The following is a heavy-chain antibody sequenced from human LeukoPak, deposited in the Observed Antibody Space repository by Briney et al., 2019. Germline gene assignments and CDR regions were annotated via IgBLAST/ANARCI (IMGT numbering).Heavy chain of an antibody. D-gene: IGHD2-2*01. CDR2: IWYDGSNK. CDR1: GFTFSSYG. J-gene: IGHJ4*02. CDR3: ARDPYCSSTSCYSPGLVY. V-gene: IGHV3-33*01. Sequence: GRSLRLSCAASGFTFSSYGMHWVRQAPGKGLEWVAVIWYDGSNKYYADSVKGRFTISRNNSKNTLYLQMNSLRAEDTAVYYCARDPYCSSTSCYSPGLVYWGQGTLVTVSS.